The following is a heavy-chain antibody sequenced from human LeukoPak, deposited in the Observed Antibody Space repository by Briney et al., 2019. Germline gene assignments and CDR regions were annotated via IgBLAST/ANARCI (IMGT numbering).Heavy chain of an antibody. CDR3: AGRTDSLNSFDC. CDR2: IFYSGGT. D-gene: IGHD1-1*01. Sequence: SDTLSLTCTVSGGSISSYHWNWIRQPPGKGLEWIGNIFYSGGTNYNPSLKSRVTISVDTSKKPISLKLSSVTAADTAVYYCAGRTDSLNSFDCWGQGTLVTVSS. CDR1: GGSISSYH. V-gene: IGHV4-59*08. J-gene: IGHJ4*02.